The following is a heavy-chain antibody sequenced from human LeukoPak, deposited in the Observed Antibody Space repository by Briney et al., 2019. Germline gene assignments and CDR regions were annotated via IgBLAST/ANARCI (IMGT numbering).Heavy chain of an antibody. J-gene: IGHJ4*02. CDR3: ARNYYDSSAYYYFDY. Sequence: GGSLRLSCAASGFSVSNNYINWVRQTPGKGLEWVSVTYKGSSTFYADSERGRFTVSTDSSSNTLYLQMSSLRAGDTAVYYCARNYYDSSAYYYFDYWGQGTLVTVSS. CDR2: TYKGSST. CDR1: GFSVSNNY. D-gene: IGHD3-22*01. V-gene: IGHV3-53*01.